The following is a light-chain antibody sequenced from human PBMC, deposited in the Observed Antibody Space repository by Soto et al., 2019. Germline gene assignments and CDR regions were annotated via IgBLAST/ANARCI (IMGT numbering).Light chain of an antibody. V-gene: IGLV1-44*01. J-gene: IGLJ1*01. CDR3: AAWDDSLNAYYV. CDR2: SNN. CDR1: SSNIGSNT. Sequence: QSVLTQPPSASGTPGQRVTISCSGSSSNIGSNTVNWYQLLPGAAPKLLIYSNNQRPSGVPDRFSGSKSGTSASLAISGLQSEDEADYYCAAWDDSLNAYYVFGTGTKVTVL.